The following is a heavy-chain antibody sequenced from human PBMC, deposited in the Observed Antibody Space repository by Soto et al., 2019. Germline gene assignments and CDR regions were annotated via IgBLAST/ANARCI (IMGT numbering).Heavy chain of an antibody. V-gene: IGHV1-69*01. CDR3: ARAVGSSGYYYYYYGMDV. J-gene: IGHJ6*02. CDR1: GGNFSSYA. CDR2: IIPIFGTA. Sequence: QVQLVQSGAEVKKPGSSVKVSCKASGGNFSSYAISWVRQAPGQGLEWMGGIIPIFGTANYAQKFQGRVTITADESTSTAYMELSSLRSEDTAVYYCARAVGSSGYYYYYYGMDVWGQGTTVTVSS. D-gene: IGHD6-6*01.